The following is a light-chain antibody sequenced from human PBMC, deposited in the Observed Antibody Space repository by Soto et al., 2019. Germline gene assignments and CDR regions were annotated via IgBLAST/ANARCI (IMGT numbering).Light chain of an antibody. CDR3: QQSYSTPLT. CDR1: ESISNW. CDR2: GAS. Sequence: DIQMTQSPSTLSASIVDRVTITCLASESISNWLAWYQQRPGKAPKLLIYGASSLQSGVPSRFSGSGSGTDFTLTISSLQPEDFATYYCQQSYSTPLTFGGGTKVDIK. V-gene: IGKV1-39*01. J-gene: IGKJ4*01.